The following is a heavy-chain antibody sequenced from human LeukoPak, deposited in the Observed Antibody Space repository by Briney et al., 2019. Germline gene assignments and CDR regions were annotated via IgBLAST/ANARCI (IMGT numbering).Heavy chain of an antibody. CDR2: INPNSGGT. CDR1: GYTFTGYY. CDR3: ASTPLYGGNSDYYYYYYMDV. V-gene: IGHV1-2*02. J-gene: IGHJ6*03. D-gene: IGHD4-23*01. Sequence: ASVKVSCKASGYTFTGYYMHWVRQAPGQGLEWMGWINPNSGGTNYAQKFQGRVTMTRDTSISTAYMELSRLRSDDTAAYYCASTPLYGGNSDYYYYYYMDVWGKGTTVTVSS.